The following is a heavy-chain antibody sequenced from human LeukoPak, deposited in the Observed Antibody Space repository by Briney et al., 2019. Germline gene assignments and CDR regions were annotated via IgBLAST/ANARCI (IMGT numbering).Heavy chain of an antibody. CDR3: ARDNAGLVKHLDAFDL. Sequence: GGSLSLSCAASGFIFSDYGMHWVRQAPGKGLEWVAVIWNDGSNTYYGDSVKGLFTISRDNSKNTLYLQMNSLRAEDTAVYYCARDNAGLVKHLDAFDLWGQGTMVTVAS. CDR1: GFIFSDYG. J-gene: IGHJ3*01. CDR2: IWNDGSNT. D-gene: IGHD1-26*01. V-gene: IGHV3-33*01.